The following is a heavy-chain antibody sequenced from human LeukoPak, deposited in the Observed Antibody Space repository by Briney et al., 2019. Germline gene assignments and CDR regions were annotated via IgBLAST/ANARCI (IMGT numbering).Heavy chain of an antibody. J-gene: IGHJ4*02. CDR2: ISSGSSYI. CDR3: ARDLSGSPRHFDY. Sequence: GGSLRLSCAASEFTFSSYSMNWVRQAPGKGLEWVSSISSGSSYIYYTDSVKGRFTISRDNAKNSLYLQMNSLRAEDTAVYYCARDLSGSPRHFDYWGQGTLVTVSS. CDR1: EFTFSSYS. D-gene: IGHD1-26*01. V-gene: IGHV3-21*01.